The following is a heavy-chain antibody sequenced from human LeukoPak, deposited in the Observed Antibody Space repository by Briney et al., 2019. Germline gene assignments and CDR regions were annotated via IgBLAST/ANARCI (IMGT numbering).Heavy chain of an antibody. CDR1: GFTFSSYS. Sequence: GGSLRLSCAASGFTFSSYSMNWVRQAPGKGLEWVSYISSSSSTIYYADSVKGRFTISRDNAKNSLYLQMNSLRAEDTAVYYCARGGVVVVAATDHFDYWGQGTLVTVSS. D-gene: IGHD2-15*01. CDR3: ARGGVVVVAATDHFDY. J-gene: IGHJ4*02. V-gene: IGHV3-48*01. CDR2: ISSSSSTI.